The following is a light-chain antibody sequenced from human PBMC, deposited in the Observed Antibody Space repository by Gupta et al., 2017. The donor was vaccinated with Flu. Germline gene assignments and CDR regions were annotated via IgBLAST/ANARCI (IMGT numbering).Light chain of an antibody. CDR1: NIGSKT. J-gene: IGLJ2*01. Sequence: SSVLTQPPSVSVAPGKTARITCGGNNIGSKTVHWYQQKPGQAPVLVVYDDSDRPSGIPERLSGSNSGNTATLTISRVEEGDEADYYCQVWDSSSEHQVFGGGTKLTVL. V-gene: IGLV3-21*03. CDR3: QVWDSSSEHQV. CDR2: DDS.